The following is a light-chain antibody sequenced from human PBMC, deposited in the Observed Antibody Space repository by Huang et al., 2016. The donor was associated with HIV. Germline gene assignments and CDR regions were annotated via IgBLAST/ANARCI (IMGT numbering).Light chain of an antibody. CDR3: MQGTYWPWT. CDR2: KIS. Sequence: DVVVTQSPLSLPVTLGQPASISCRSSQSLVFSDGNTYLSWFQQRPGQSPRRLIDKISNRDSGVTERCSGSGAGTDFTLKISRGEAEDVGVYYCMQGTYWPWTFGQGTKVEIK. V-gene: IGKV2-30*01. CDR1: QSLVFSDGNTY. J-gene: IGKJ1*01.